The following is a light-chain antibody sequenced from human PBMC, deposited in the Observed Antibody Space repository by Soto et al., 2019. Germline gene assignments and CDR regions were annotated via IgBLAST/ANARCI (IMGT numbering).Light chain of an antibody. Sequence: EIVMMQSPATLSVSPGERATVSCKTSQSVNTNLAWYQQKPGQVPRLLIYGPSTRAIGIPDRFSGSGSGTEFTLTIASLQSEDFAVYYCHQYHEWPMTFGQGTRLEI. CDR1: QSVNTN. J-gene: IGKJ5*01. CDR3: HQYHEWPMT. V-gene: IGKV3-15*01. CDR2: GPS.